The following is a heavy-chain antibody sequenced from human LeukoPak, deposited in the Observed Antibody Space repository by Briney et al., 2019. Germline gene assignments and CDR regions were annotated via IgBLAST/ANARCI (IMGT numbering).Heavy chain of an antibody. Sequence: ASVKISCKASGYALTRYDMHWVRQAPGQGLEWMGIINPSGGTTTYAQKFKGRITMTRDTFTGTVYMEVNSLRSEDTAVYYCARVGVVGYFYYMDVWGEGTTVTVSS. V-gene: IGHV1-46*01. CDR2: INPSGGTT. CDR3: ARVGVVGYFYYMDV. D-gene: IGHD3-10*01. CDR1: GYALTRYD. J-gene: IGHJ6*03.